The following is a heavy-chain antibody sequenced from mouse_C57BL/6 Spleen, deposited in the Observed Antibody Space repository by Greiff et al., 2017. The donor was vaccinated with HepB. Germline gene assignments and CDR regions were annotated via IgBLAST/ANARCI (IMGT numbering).Heavy chain of an antibody. V-gene: IGHV1-18*01. D-gene: IGHD3-2*02. CDR2: INPNNGGT. CDR1: GYTFTDYN. CDR3: ARRDSSGYYYAMDY. J-gene: IGHJ4*01. Sequence: VQLQQSGPELVKPGASVKIPCKASGYTFTDYNMDWVKQSHGKSLEWIGDINPNNGGTIYNQKFKGKATLTVDKSSSTAYMELRSLTSEDTAVYYCARRDSSGYYYAMDYWGQGTSVTVSS.